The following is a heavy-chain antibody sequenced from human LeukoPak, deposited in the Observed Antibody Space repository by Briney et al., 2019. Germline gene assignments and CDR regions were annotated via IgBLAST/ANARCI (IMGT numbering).Heavy chain of an antibody. V-gene: IGHV6-1*01. J-gene: IGHJ4*02. D-gene: IGHD6-19*01. CDR3: ARDVGTSGWHTFDY. Sequence: SQTLSVTCDISGESVSSKNGAWNWIRQSPLRGLEWLGRTYYRSKWYTDYAVSMNGRITISPDTSKNQFSLQLNSVTPDDTAVYYCARDVGTSGWHTFDYWGQGTLVTVSS. CDR2: TYYRSKWYT. CDR1: GESVSSKNGA.